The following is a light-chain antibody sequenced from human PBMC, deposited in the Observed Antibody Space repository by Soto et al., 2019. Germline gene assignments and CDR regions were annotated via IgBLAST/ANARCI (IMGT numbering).Light chain of an antibody. J-gene: IGKJ3*01. V-gene: IGKV3-15*01. CDR2: GAS. CDR1: QSVGTD. Sequence: EIVMTQSPATLSVSPGERDTLSCRASQSVGTDLAWYQQKPGQAPRRLIYGASTRATGIPARFSGSGSGTEFTLTINSLQSEDLAVYYCHQYNDWPRFTFGPGTKVEIK. CDR3: HQYNDWPRFT.